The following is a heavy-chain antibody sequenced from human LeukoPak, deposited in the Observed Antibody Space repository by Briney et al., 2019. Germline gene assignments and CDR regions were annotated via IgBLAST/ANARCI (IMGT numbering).Heavy chain of an antibody. V-gene: IGHV3-48*01. CDR1: GFTFSSYS. D-gene: IGHD3-22*01. Sequence: GGSLRLSCAASGFTFSSYSMNWVRQAPGKGLEWVSYISSSSSTIYYADSVKGRFTISRDNAKNSLYLQMNSLRAEDTAVYYCARAAAYYYDRSGYRNYFDYWGQGTLVTVSS. CDR3: ARAAAYYYDRSGYRNYFDY. CDR2: ISSSSSTI. J-gene: IGHJ4*02.